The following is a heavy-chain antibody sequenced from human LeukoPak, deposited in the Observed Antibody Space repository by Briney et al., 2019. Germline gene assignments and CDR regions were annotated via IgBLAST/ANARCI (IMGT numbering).Heavy chain of an antibody. CDR2: ISPVSSYT. CDR1: GFSFNGYT. Sequence: GGSLRLSCLASGFSFNGYTMNWVREAPGKGLEWVSTISPVSSYTWYAESVKGRFTTSRDNPKNSLYLQMDSLRAEDTAVHYCVRVVSRRIGMDVWGQGTTVTVSS. J-gene: IGHJ6*02. V-gene: IGHV3-21*01. CDR3: VRVVSRRIGMDV. D-gene: IGHD2-21*01.